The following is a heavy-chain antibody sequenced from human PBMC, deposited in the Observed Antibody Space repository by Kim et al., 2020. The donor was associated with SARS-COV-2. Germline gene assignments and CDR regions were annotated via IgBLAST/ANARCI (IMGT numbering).Heavy chain of an antibody. J-gene: IGHJ4*02. V-gene: IGHV3-21*01. CDR1: GFTFSSYS. CDR2: ISSSSNIL. D-gene: IGHD4-4*01. CDR3: AREVHSDYDY. Sequence: GGSLRLSCAASGFTFSSYSMNWVRQAPGKGLEWVSSISSSSNILYYASLEGRFFISCNNTNKNPHLQINSLRAADKAVYYYCAREVHSDYDYWAQGNL.